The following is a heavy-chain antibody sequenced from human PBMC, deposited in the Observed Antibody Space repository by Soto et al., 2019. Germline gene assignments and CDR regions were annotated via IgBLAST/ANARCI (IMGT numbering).Heavy chain of an antibody. CDR1: GYTFTSYA. V-gene: IGHV1-3*01. CDR2: INAGNGNT. D-gene: IGHD2-21*01. CDR3: ARSGDGYNPKGPFDY. Sequence: GASVKVSCKASGYTFTSYAMHWVRQAPGQRLEWMGWINAGNGNTKYSQKFQGRVTITRDTSASTAYMELSSLRSEDTAVYYCARSGDGYNPKGPFDYWGQGTLVTVSS. J-gene: IGHJ4*02.